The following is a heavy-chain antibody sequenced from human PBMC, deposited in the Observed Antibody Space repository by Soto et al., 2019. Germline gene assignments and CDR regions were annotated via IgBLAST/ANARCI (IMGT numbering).Heavy chain of an antibody. CDR1: GCNGGGIY. V-gene: IGHV3-53*01. D-gene: IGHD2-2*02. CDR3: GRRRLYGSHERDY. J-gene: IGHJ4*02. Sequence: LRLPRAAAGCNGGGIYRRWIRQAPGKGLEWVSVIYSGGNTYYADSVKGRFTISRDNSKNTVYLQMNSLRAEDTAVYYCGRRRLYGSHERDYWGQRPLVTVPS. CDR2: IYSGGNT.